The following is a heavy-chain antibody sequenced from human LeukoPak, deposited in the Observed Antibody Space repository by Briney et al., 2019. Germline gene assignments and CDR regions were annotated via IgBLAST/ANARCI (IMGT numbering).Heavy chain of an antibody. CDR2: IYPDDSDT. CDR3: ARHLAPTYDGYYGMDV. V-gene: IGHV5-51*01. D-gene: IGHD3-22*01. Sequence: GESLKISCKGSGYSFTSYWIGWVRQMPGKGLEWMGIIYPDDSDTRYSPSFQGQVTISADKSISTAYLQWSSLKASDTAMYYCARHLAPTYDGYYGMDVWGQGTTVTVSS. J-gene: IGHJ6*02. CDR1: GYSFTSYW.